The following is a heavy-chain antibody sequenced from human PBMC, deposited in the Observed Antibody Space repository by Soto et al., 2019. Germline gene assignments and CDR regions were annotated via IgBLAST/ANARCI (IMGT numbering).Heavy chain of an antibody. J-gene: IGHJ6*03. V-gene: IGHV3-7*03. CDR3: ARDLRASVPYPRGSGIAAAAMDV. CDR2: IKQDGSEK. D-gene: IGHD6-13*01. Sequence: GGSLRLSCAASGFTFSSYWMSWVRQAPGKGLEWEANIKQDGSEKYYVDSVKGRFTISRDNAKNSLYLQMNSLRAEDTAVYYCARDLRASVPYPRGSGIAAAAMDVWGKGTTVTVSS. CDR1: GFTFSSYW.